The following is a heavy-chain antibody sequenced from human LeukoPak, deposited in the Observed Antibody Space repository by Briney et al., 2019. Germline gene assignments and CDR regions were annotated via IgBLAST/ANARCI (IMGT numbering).Heavy chain of an antibody. Sequence: SGGSLRLSCAASGFTFSSHWMHWVRQAPGEGLVWVSRVYNDGSTTNYADSVKGRFTISRDNAKNSLYLQMNSLRVEDTAFYYCAKDNRRHYTSGPNPDSLHWGQGALVTVSS. CDR3: AKDNRRHYTSGPNPDSLH. CDR1: GFTFSSHW. D-gene: IGHD6-19*01. CDR2: VYNDGSTT. J-gene: IGHJ4*02. V-gene: IGHV3-74*01.